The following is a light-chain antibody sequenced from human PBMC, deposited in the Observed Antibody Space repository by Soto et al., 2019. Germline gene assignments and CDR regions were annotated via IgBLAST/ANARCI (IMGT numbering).Light chain of an antibody. CDR3: QQYGSSRFT. V-gene: IGKV3-20*01. CDR2: GAS. J-gene: IGKJ3*01. Sequence: EIVLTQSPGTLSLSPGERATLSCRASQSISSSYLAWYQQKPGQAPRLLVYGASSRATGIQDRFSGSGSGTDFTLTISRLEPEGFAVYYCQQYGSSRFTFGPGTKVDIK. CDR1: QSISSSY.